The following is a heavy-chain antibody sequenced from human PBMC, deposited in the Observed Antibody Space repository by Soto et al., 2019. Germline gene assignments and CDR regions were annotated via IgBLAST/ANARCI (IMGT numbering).Heavy chain of an antibody. CDR3: ARDHLPYQMLSWFDP. J-gene: IGHJ5*02. CDR2: IYHSGST. V-gene: IGHV4-59*01. Sequence: SETLSLTCTVFGGSISSYYWRRILQPPGKGPEWIGYIYHSGSTKYNPSLESRVTISVDTSKNQFSLKLSSVTAADTAVYYCARDHLPYQMLSWFDPWGQGTLVTVSS. CDR1: GGSISSYY. D-gene: IGHD2-2*01.